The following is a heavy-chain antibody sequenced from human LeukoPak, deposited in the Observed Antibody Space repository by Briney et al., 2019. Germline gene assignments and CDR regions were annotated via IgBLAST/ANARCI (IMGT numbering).Heavy chain of an antibody. CDR3: AKAGMVQKWFDP. D-gene: IGHD3-10*01. CDR2: IRTDGSDK. Sequence: GGSLRLSCAASGFSFSNSGMHRVRQAPGKGLEWVAFIRTDGSDKNYADSVKGRFTISRDNSKNTLYLQMNSLRPEDTAVYYCAKAGMVQKWFDPWGQGTLVTVSS. V-gene: IGHV3-30*02. CDR1: GFSFSNSG. J-gene: IGHJ5*02.